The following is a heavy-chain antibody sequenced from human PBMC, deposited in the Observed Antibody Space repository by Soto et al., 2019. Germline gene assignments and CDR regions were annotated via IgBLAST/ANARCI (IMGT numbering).Heavy chain of an antibody. CDR1: GGTFSRYT. CDR2: ITPMFGTP. D-gene: IGHD3-22*01. Sequence: ASVKVSCKASGGTFSRYTITWVRQAPGQGLEWMGGITPMFGTPNYAQKFQGRVTITADESTSTAYMELSSLRSEDTAMYYCARDATLYDSSAYYYLYWGQGTLVTVSS. CDR3: ARDATLYDSSAYYYLY. J-gene: IGHJ4*02. V-gene: IGHV1-69*13.